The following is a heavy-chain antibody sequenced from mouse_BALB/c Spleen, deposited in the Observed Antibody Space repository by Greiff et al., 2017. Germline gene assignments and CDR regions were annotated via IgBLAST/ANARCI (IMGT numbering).Heavy chain of an antibody. CDR1: GDSITSGY. V-gene: IGHV3-8*02. CDR3: ARYGSSYGWYFDV. CDR2: ISYSGST. D-gene: IGHD1-1*01. Sequence: VQLKESGPSLVKPSQTLSLTCSVTGDSITSGYWNWIRKFPGNKLEYMGYISYSGSTYYNPSLKSRISITRDTSKNQYYLQLNSVTTEDTATYYCARYGSSYGWYFDVWGAGTTVTVSS. J-gene: IGHJ1*01.